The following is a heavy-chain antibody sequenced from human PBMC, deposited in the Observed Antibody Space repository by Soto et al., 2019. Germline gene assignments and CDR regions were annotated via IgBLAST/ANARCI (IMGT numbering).Heavy chain of an antibody. D-gene: IGHD6-19*01. Sequence: GESLKISCQASGYTFISYWIAWVRQMPGKGLEWMGIIYPGDSDIRYNPSFQGQVTISADKSINTAYLQWSSLKASDTAMYYCARIIAEAGTGFDFWGQGTLVTVSS. CDR3: ARIIAEAGTGFDF. V-gene: IGHV5-51*01. J-gene: IGHJ4*02. CDR2: IYPGDSDI. CDR1: GYTFISYW.